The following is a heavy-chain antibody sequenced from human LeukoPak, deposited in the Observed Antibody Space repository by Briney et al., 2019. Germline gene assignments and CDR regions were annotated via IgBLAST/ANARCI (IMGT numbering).Heavy chain of an antibody. CDR2: ISSGSGTT. J-gene: IGHJ4*02. V-gene: IGHV3-48*01. Sequence: GGSLRLSCEASGFTFSTYSMNWVRQAPGKGLEWVSHISSGSGTTFYADSVKGRFTISRDNSRNTVYLQMNSLRAEDTAFYYCAKAELGVDTFFDYWGQGTLVTVSS. D-gene: IGHD3-3*01. CDR1: GFTFSTYS. CDR3: AKAELGVDTFFDY.